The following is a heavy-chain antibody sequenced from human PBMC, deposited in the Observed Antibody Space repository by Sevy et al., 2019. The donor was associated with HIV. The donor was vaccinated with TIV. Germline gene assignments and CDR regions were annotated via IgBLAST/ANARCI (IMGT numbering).Heavy chain of an antibody. CDR1: GGSISSYY. V-gene: IGHV4-59*01. CDR2: IYYSGST. CDR3: ASTTVTTNYFDY. Sequence: SETLSLTCTVSGGSISSYYWSWIRQPPGKGLEWIGYIYYSGSTNYNPSLKSRVTISVDTSKNQFSLKLSSVTAADTAVYYCASTTVTTNYFDYWGQGTLVTVSS. D-gene: IGHD4-17*01. J-gene: IGHJ4*02.